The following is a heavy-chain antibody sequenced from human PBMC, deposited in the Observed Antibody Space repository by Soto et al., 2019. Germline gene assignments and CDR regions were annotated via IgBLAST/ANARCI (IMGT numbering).Heavy chain of an antibody. V-gene: IGHV4-4*02. Sequence: LNCAIRNAYIDRNHWRSWVRQPPGKGLEWIGEIYHSGSTNYNPSLKSRVSISVDKSKNQFSLKLSSVTAADTAVYYCASRAHYYYGMDVWGQGTTVT. CDR2: IYHSGST. CDR3: ASRAHYYYGMDV. J-gene: IGHJ6*02. CDR1: NAYIDRNHW.